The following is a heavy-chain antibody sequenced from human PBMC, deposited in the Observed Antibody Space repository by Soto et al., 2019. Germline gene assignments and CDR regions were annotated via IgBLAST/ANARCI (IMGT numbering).Heavy chain of an antibody. CDR3: ARGKRVGGEVELCLDV. Sequence: QVQLVQSGAEVKKPGASVKVSCKASGYTFTSYNINWVRQATGQGLEWMGWMNPNSGNTGYAQKFQGRVTMTRNTAKSTDYRELSSQRPEDTAEDYGARGKRVGGEVELCLDVWGQGTTVTGSS. CDR1: GYTFTSYN. J-gene: IGHJ6*02. V-gene: IGHV1-8*01. CDR2: MNPNSGNT. D-gene: IGHD2-2*01.